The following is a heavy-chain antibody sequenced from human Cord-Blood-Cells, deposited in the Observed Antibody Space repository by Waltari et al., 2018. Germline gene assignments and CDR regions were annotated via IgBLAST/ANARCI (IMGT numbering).Heavy chain of an antibody. CDR2: TYYRSKWYN. J-gene: IGHJ6*02. V-gene: IGHV6-1*01. CDR1: GDSVSSNSAA. D-gene: IGHD3-3*02. Sequence: QVQLQQSGPGLVKPSQTLSLTCAISGDSVSSNSAAWNWIRQSPSRGLEWLGRTYYRSKWYNDYAVSVKSRITNNPDTSKNQFSLQLNSVTPEDTAVYYCARDLATPPFRYYYYGMDVWGQGTTVTVSS. CDR3: ARDLATPPFRYYYYGMDV.